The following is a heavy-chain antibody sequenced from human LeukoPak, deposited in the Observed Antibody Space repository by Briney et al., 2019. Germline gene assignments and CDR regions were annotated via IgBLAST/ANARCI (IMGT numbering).Heavy chain of an antibody. Sequence: SETLSLTCTVSGGSISSSSYYWGWIRQPPGKGLEWIGSIYYSGSTYYNPSLKSRVTISVDTSKNQFSLKLSSVTAADTAVYYCARQPVLERPYYYYYMDVWGKGTTVTVSS. CDR1: GGSISSSSYY. CDR3: ARQPVLERPYYYYYMDV. CDR2: IYYSGST. J-gene: IGHJ6*03. V-gene: IGHV4-39*01. D-gene: IGHD2-8*01.